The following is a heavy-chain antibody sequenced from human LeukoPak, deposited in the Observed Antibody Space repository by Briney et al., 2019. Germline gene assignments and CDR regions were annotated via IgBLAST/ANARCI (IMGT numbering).Heavy chain of an antibody. CDR3: ARAPYCSGGSCYNPHFDY. J-gene: IGHJ4*02. D-gene: IGHD2-15*01. CDR2: ISAYNGNT. V-gene: IGHV1-18*03. Sequence: ASVKVSCKTSGYTFTSYGISWVRQAPGQGLEWMGWISAYNGNTNYAQKLQGRVTMTTDTSTSTAYMELRSLRSDDMAVYYCARAPYCSGGSCYNPHFDYWGQGTLVTVSS. CDR1: GYTFTSYG.